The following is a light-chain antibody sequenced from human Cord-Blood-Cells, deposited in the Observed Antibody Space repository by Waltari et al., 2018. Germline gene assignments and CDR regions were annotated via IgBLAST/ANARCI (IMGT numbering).Light chain of an antibody. J-gene: IGKJ1*01. Sequence: AIRTTQSPSSFSASTGDRVTITCRASQGIRSYLAWYQQKQGKAPKLLIYAASTLQSRVPSRCSGSGSGTDFTLTISCLQSEDFATYYCQQYYSYPWTFGQGTKVEIK. V-gene: IGKV1-8*01. CDR3: QQYYSYPWT. CDR1: QGIRSY. CDR2: AAS.